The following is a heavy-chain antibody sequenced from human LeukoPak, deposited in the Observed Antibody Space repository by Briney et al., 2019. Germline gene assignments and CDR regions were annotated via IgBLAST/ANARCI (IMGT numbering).Heavy chain of an antibody. CDR3: ARGYCSGGSCCSYYYYYYMDV. D-gene: IGHD2-15*01. J-gene: IGHJ6*03. CDR1: GGSISSSSYY. Sequence: SETLSLTCTVSGGSISSSSYYWGWIRQPPGKGLEWIGSIYYRGSTYYNPSLQSRVTISVDTSKNQFSLKLSSVTAADTAVYYCARGYCSGGSCCSYYYYYYMDVWGKGTTVTVSS. CDR2: IYYRGST. V-gene: IGHV4-39*07.